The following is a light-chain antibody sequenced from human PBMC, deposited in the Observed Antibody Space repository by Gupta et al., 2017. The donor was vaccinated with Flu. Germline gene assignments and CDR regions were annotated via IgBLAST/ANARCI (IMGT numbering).Light chain of an antibody. CDR3: QQDDSTPYI. Sequence: DIVMTQSPDSLAVSLGERATINCKPSQSGLYSSNNKNYLAWYQQKPGQPPKLLIYWASTRESGVPDRFSGSGSGTDFTLTISSLQAEDVAVYYCQQDDSTPYIFGQGTKLEIK. CDR1: QSGLYSSNNKNY. V-gene: IGKV4-1*01. CDR2: WAS. J-gene: IGKJ2*01.